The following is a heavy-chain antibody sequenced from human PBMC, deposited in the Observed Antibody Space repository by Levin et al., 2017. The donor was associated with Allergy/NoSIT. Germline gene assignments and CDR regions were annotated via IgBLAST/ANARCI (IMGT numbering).Heavy chain of an antibody. CDR3: TTDLRPPQPPGQSGSYSYGPDAFDI. Sequence: PGGSLRLSCAASGFTFSNAWMSWVRQAPGKGLEWVGRIKSKTDGGTTDYAAPVKGRFTISRDDSKNTLYLQMNSLKTEDTAVYYCTTDLRPPQPPGQSGSYSYGPDAFDIWGQGTMVTVSS. CDR2: IKSKTDGGTT. D-gene: IGHD5-18*01. V-gene: IGHV3-15*01. J-gene: IGHJ3*02. CDR1: GFTFSNAW.